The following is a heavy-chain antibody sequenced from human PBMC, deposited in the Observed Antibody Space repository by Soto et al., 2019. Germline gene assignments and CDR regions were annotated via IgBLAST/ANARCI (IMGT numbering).Heavy chain of an antibody. CDR1: GYTFTSYG. CDR3: ARDRGGDYDFWSGYYSGSWFDP. V-gene: IGHV1-18*01. CDR2: ISAYNGNT. J-gene: IGHJ5*02. D-gene: IGHD3-3*01. Sequence: QVQLVQSGAEVKKPGASVKVSCKASGYTFTSYGISWVRQAPGQGLEWMGWISAYNGNTNYAQKLQGRVTMTTDTSTSTAYMELRSLRSDDTAVYYCARDRGGDYDFWSGYYSGSWFDPWGQGTLVTVFS.